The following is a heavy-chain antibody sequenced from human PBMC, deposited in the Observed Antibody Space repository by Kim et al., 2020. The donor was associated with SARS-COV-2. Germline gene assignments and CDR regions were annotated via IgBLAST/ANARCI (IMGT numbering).Heavy chain of an antibody. CDR2: ISAYNGNT. D-gene: IGHD4-17*01. J-gene: IGHJ6*02. CDR1: GYTFTSYG. V-gene: IGHV1-18*04. CDR3: ARSGAYYGDYERDYYYYGMDV. Sequence: ASVKVSCKASGYTFTSYGISWVRQAPGQGLEWMGWISAYNGNTNYAQKLQGRVTMTTDTSTSTAYMELRSLRSDDTAVYYCARSGAYYGDYERDYYYYGMDVWGQGTTVTVSS.